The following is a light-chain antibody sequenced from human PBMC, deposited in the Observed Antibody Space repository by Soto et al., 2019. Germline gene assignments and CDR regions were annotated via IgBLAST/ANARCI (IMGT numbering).Light chain of an antibody. V-gene: IGLV2-14*01. Sequence: QSVLTRPASVSGSPGQSITISCTGTSSDVGAYNYVSWYQQYPGKAPKLMIYDVTNRPSGVSNRFSGSKSGNTASLTISGLQAEDEADYYCSSHTSSSTLVLFGGGTKVTVL. CDR3: SSHTSSSTLVL. J-gene: IGLJ3*02. CDR2: DVT. CDR1: SSDVGAYNY.